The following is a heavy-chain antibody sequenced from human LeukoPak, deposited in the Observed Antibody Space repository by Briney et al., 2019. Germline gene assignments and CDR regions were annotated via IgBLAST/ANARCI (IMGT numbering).Heavy chain of an antibody. J-gene: IGHJ4*02. CDR1: GGSISSYY. Sequence: SETLSLTCTVSGGSISSYYWSWIRQPPGKGLEWIGYIYYSGSTNYNPSLKSRVTISVDTSKNQFSLKLSSVTAADTAVYYCARTPNRGGFDYWGQGTLVTISS. CDR2: IYYSGST. CDR3: ARTPNRGGFDY. V-gene: IGHV4-59*08. D-gene: IGHD3-10*01.